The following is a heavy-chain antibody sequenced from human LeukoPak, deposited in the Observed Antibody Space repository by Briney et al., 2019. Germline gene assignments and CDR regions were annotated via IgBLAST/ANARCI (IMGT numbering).Heavy chain of an antibody. CDR2: INHSGST. J-gene: IGHJ4*02. Sequence: SETLSLTCAVYGXPFSGYYGSWIRQPPGKGREWIGEINHSGSTNYTPSLKSRVTIAVDTSKNQFSLKLSSVTAADTAVYYCARVSEEWLNSLGYWGQGTLVTVSS. CDR3: ARVSEEWLNSLGY. CDR1: GXPFSGYY. D-gene: IGHD3-3*01. V-gene: IGHV4-34*01.